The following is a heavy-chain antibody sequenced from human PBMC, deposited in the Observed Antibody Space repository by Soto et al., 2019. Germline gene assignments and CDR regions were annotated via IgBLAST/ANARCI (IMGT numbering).Heavy chain of an antibody. V-gene: IGHV5-51*01. D-gene: IGHD3-22*01. CDR1: GYSFTSYW. J-gene: IGHJ4*02. CDR3: ARQGDSSGYYFQFDY. CDR2: IYPGDSDT. Sequence: PGESLKISCKGSGYSFTSYWIGWVCQMPGKGLEWMGIIYPGDSDTRYSPSFQGQVTISADKSISTAYLQWSSLKASDTAMYYCARQGDSSGYYFQFDYWGQGTLVTVSS.